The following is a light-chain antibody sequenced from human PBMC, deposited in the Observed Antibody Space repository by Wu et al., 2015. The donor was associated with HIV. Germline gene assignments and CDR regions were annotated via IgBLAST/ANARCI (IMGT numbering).Light chain of an antibody. J-gene: IGKJ5*01. Sequence: EIVMTQSPDTLSVSPGESATLSCWASQSIGNNLAWYQQRPGQAPSLLIYGASIRAPGIPARFSGSGSGTHFTLTISSMQSEDFAVYFCQQYQSWPPITFGQGTRLEIK. CDR3: QQYQSWPPIT. CDR1: QSIGNN. V-gene: IGKV3-15*01. CDR2: GAS.